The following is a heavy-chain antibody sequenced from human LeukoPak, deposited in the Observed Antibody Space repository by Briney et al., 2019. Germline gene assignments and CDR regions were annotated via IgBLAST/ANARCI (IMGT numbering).Heavy chain of an antibody. V-gene: IGHV3-74*03. J-gene: IGHJ5*02. D-gene: IGHD2-21*02. CDR1: GFTFNRYW. Sequence: RSGGSLRLSCAASGFTFNRYWMYWVRQAPGKGLVWVSRINSDGSTTTYADSVKGRFTISRDNAKNTLYLQMNSLRAEDTAVYYCARDFKYCGGACYAGFDPWGQGTLVTVSS. CDR3: ARDFKYCGGACYAGFDP. CDR2: INSDGSTT.